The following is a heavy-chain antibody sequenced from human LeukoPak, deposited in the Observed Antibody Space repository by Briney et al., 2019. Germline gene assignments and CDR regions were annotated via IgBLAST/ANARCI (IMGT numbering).Heavy chain of an antibody. CDR2: ISYDGSNE. CDR3: AREQWLGGPYYFDY. V-gene: IGHV3-30*04. D-gene: IGHD6-19*01. J-gene: IGHJ4*02. CDR1: GFTFSSYV. Sequence: GGSLRLSCAASGFTFSSYVMHWVRQAPGKGLEWVAIISYDGSNEYYADSVKGRFTISRDNSKNTLYLQMNSLRAEDTALYYCAREQWLGGPYYFDYWGQGTLVTVSS.